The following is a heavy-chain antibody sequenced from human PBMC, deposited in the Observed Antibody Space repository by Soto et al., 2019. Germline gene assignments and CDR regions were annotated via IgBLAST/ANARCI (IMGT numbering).Heavy chain of an antibody. CDR2: VKQDGSVK. V-gene: IGHV3-7*03. CDR3: AKLGSGYYTGLYFDY. D-gene: IGHD3-3*01. CDR1: GFIFTNYW. Sequence: EVQLVESGGDLVQPGGSLRLSCAASGFIFTNYWMSWVRQAPGKGLEWVANVKQDGSVKRYVDSVKGRFTISRDNAKNSVYLQMNSLRAEDTAVYYCAKLGSGYYTGLYFDYWGQGTLVTVSS. J-gene: IGHJ4*02.